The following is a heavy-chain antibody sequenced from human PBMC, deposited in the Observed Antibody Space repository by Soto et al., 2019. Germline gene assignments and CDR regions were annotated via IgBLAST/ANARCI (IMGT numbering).Heavy chain of an antibody. V-gene: IGHV4-59*12. J-gene: IGHJ4*02. CDR3: AREVDTAMVTTYFDY. Sequence: SETLSLTCTVSGGSISSYYWSWIRQPPGKGLEWIGYIYYSGSTNYNPSLKSRVTISVDTSKNQFSLKLSSVTAADTAVYYCAREVDTAMVTTYFDYWGQGTLVTVSS. D-gene: IGHD5-18*01. CDR2: IYYSGST. CDR1: GGSISSYY.